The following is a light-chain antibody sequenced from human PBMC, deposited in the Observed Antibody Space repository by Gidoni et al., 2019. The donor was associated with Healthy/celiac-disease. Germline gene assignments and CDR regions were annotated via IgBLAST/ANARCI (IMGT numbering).Light chain of an antibody. CDR2: DAS. CDR1: QDISNY. CDR3: QQYDNLPRTT. V-gene: IGKV1-33*01. J-gene: IGKJ4*01. Sequence: DIQMTQYPSSLSASVGDRVTITCQASQDISNYLNWYQQKPGKAPKLLIYDASNLETGVPSRFSGSGSGTDFTFTISSLQPEDIATYYCQQYDNLPRTTFGGGTKVEIK.